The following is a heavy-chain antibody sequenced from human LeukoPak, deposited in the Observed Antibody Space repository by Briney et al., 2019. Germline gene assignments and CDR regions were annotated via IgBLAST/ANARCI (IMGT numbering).Heavy chain of an antibody. Sequence: SQTLSLTCTVSGGSISSGGYYWSWIRQPPGKGLEWIGYIYYSGSTNYNPSLKSRVTISVDTSKNQFSLKLSSVTAADTAVYYCARFTGQWLAVLHWYFDLWGRGTLVTVSS. CDR3: ARFTGQWLAVLHWYFDL. CDR2: IYYSGST. CDR1: GGSISSGGYY. J-gene: IGHJ2*01. V-gene: IGHV4-61*08. D-gene: IGHD6-19*01.